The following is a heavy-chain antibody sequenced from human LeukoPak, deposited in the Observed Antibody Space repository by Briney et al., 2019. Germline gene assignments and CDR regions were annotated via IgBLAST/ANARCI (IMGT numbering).Heavy chain of an antibody. D-gene: IGHD3-10*01. J-gene: IGHJ6*03. CDR3: ARIGSYGSGYYHYYYMDV. Sequence: GGSLRLSCAASGFTFSDYYMTWIRQAPEKGLEWVSYISSGGSTIYYADSVKGRFTISRDNAKNSLYLQVNSLRADDTAVYYCARIGSYGSGYYHYYYMDVWGKGTTVTVSS. CDR1: GFTFSDYY. V-gene: IGHV3-11*04. CDR2: ISSGGSTI.